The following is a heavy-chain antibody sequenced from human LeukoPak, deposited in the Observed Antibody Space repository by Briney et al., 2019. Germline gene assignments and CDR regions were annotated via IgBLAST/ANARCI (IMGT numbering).Heavy chain of an antibody. CDR2: INHSGST. CDR1: GGSFSGYY. D-gene: IGHD6-13*01. J-gene: IGHJ5*02. CDR3: ARVQEAAAGTHWFDP. V-gene: IGHV4-34*01. Sequence: SETLSLTCAVYGGSFSGYYWSWIRQPPGKGLEWIGEINHSGSTNYNPSLKSRVTISVDTSKNQFSLKLSSVTAADTAVYYCARVQEAAAGTHWFDPWGQGTLVTVSS.